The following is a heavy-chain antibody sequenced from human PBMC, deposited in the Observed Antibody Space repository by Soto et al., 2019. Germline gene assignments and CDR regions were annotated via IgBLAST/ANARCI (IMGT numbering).Heavy chain of an antibody. D-gene: IGHD3-22*01. CDR2: ISYDGSNK. Sequence: GGSLRLSCAASGFTFSSYAMHWVRQAPGKGLEWVAVISYDGSNKYYADSVKGRFTISRDNSKNTLYLQMNSLRAEDTAVYYCASEEDSSSKGYFDYWGQGTLVTVSS. V-gene: IGHV3-30-3*01. CDR3: ASEEDSSSKGYFDY. CDR1: GFTFSSYA. J-gene: IGHJ4*02.